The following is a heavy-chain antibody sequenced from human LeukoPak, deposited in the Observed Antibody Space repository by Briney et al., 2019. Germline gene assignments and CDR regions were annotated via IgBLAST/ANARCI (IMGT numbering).Heavy chain of an antibody. V-gene: IGHV4-38-2*02. J-gene: IGHJ4*02. D-gene: IGHD4-17*01. Sequence: SETLSLTCTVSGYSISSGYYWGWIRQPPGKGLEWIGYIYYSGSTNYNPSLKSRVTISVDTSKNQSSLKLSSVTAADTAVYYCARTVDFYGYYFDYWGQGTLVTVSS. CDR3: ARTVDFYGYYFDY. CDR1: GYSISSGYY. CDR2: IYYSGST.